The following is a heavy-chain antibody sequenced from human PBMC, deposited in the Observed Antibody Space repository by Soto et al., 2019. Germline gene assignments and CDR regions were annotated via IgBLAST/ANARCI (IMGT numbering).Heavy chain of an antibody. CDR1: GGSISSYY. CDR3: ARGAGSPVLDP. V-gene: IGHV4-59*01. D-gene: IGHD3-10*01. Sequence: SETLSLTCTVSGGSISSYYWSWIRQPPGKGLEWIGYIHYSGSTNHNPSLKSRVTISVDTSKNQFSLKLSSVTAADTAVYYCARGAGSPVLDPWGQGTLVTVSS. CDR2: IHYSGST. J-gene: IGHJ5*02.